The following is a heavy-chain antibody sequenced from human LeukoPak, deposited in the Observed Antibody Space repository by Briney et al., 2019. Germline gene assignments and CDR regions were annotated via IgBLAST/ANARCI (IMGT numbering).Heavy chain of an antibody. Sequence: SETLSLTCTVSGGSISSYYWSWIRQPAGKGLEWIGRIYTSGSTNYNPSLKSRVTMSVDTSKNQFSLKLSSVTAADTAVYYCARDLSVYYDSSGYYSAAFDVWGQGTMVTVSS. J-gene: IGHJ3*01. CDR1: GGSISSYY. V-gene: IGHV4-4*07. CDR2: IYTSGST. D-gene: IGHD3-22*01. CDR3: ARDLSVYYDSSGYYSAAFDV.